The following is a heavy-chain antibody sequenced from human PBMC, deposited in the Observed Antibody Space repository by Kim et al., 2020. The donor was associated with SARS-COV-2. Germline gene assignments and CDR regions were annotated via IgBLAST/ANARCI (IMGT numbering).Heavy chain of an antibody. V-gene: IGHV4-39*01. D-gene: IGHD6-19*01. J-gene: IGHJ5*02. Sequence: STYYNPSLKSRVTISVDTSKNQFSLNLSSVTAADTALYYCARHRGQWLVPWGQGTLVTVSS. CDR2: ST. CDR3: ARHRGQWLVP.